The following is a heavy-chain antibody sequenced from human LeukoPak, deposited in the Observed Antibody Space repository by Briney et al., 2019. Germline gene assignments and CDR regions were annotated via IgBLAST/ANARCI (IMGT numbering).Heavy chain of an antibody. J-gene: IGHJ3*02. CDR3: ARDYYYDSSGISEHPAVFDAFDI. CDR1: GYTFTSYY. V-gene: IGHV1-46*01. D-gene: IGHD3-22*01. Sequence: GASVKVSCKASGYTFTSYYMHWVRQAPGQGLEWMGIINPSGGSTSYAQKFQGRVTITADESTSTAYMELSSLRSEDTAVYYCARDYYYDSSGISEHPAVFDAFDIWGQGTMVTVSS. CDR2: INPSGGST.